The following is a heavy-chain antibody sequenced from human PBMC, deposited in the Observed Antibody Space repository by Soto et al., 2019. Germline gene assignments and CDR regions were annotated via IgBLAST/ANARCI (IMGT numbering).Heavy chain of an antibody. CDR2: IRPSGGRT. J-gene: IGHJ4*02. D-gene: IGHD5-18*01. V-gene: IGHV1-46*01. CDR3: AREPNESYYFDY. CDR1: GYTFTNYY. Sequence: ASVKVSCKASGYTFTNYYIHWVRQAPGQGLEWLGIIRPSGGRTEYAQRFQGRVTMTRDTSTSTVYMELTSPTSEDTAVYYCAREPNESYYFDYWGQGTLVTVSS.